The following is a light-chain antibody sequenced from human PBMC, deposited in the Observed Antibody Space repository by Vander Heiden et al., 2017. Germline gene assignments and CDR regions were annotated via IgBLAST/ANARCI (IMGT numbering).Light chain of an antibody. Sequence: SYELTHPPSVSVSPGQTASITCSGDKLGDKYACWYQQKPGQSPVLGIYQDSKRPSGIPERFSGSNSGNTATLTISGTQAMDEADYYCQAWDSSTVVFGGGTKLTVL. CDR2: QDS. J-gene: IGLJ2*01. CDR3: QAWDSSTVV. V-gene: IGLV3-1*01. CDR1: KLGDKY.